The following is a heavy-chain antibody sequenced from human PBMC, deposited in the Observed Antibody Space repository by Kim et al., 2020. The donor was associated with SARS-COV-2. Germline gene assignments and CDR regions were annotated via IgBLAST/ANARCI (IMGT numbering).Heavy chain of an antibody. V-gene: IGHV3-30*18. CDR3: AKEGCYYGSGSYCIAHYY. CDR2: ISYDGSNK. CDR1: GFTFSSYG. J-gene: IGHJ6*01. Sequence: GSLRLSCAASGFTFSSYGMHWVRQAPGKGLEWVAVISYDGSNKYYADSVKGRFTISRDNSKNTLYLQMNSLRAEDTAVYYCAKEGCYYGSGSYCIAHYY. D-gene: IGHD3-10*01.